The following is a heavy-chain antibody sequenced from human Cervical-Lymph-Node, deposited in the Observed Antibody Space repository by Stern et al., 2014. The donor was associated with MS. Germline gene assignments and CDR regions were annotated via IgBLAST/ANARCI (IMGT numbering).Heavy chain of an antibody. J-gene: IGHJ4*02. CDR1: GYSFTTSA. CDR3: ASQAASVYGASPTGY. CDR2: IITYTGTL. D-gene: IGHD4/OR15-4a*01. Sequence: VQLVESGAELKKPGASVKVSCKASGYSFTTSAMNWVRQAPGQGLEWMGWIITYTGTLRYAVGFTGRFVCSLDTSVSTAYLQISSLKAEDTAMYYCASQAASVYGASPTGYWGQGTLVTVSS. V-gene: IGHV7-4-1*02.